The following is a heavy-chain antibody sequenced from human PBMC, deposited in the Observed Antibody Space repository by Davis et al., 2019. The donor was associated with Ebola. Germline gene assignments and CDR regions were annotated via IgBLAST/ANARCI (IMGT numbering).Heavy chain of an antibody. V-gene: IGHV3-30-3*01. Sequence: PGGSLRLSCAASGFTVSSYAMHWVRQAPGKGLEWVAVISYDGSNKYYADSVKGRFTISRDNSKNTLYLQMNSLRAEDTAVYYCARGADYGGKRHGSAVDYWGQGTLVTVSS. CDR1: GFTVSSYA. D-gene: IGHD4-23*01. CDR3: ARGADYGGKRHGSAVDY. CDR2: ISYDGSNK. J-gene: IGHJ4*02.